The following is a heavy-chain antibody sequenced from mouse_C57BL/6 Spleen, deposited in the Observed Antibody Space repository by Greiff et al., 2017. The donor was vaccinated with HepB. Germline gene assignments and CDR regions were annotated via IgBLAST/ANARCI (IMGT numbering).Heavy chain of an antibody. CDR3: ARNLYYYAMDY. V-gene: IGHV5-12*01. Sequence: DVKLVESGGGLVQPGGSLKLSCAASGFTFSDYYMYWVRQTPEKRLEWVAYISNGGGSTYYPDTVKGRFTISRDNAKNTLYLQMSRLKSEDTAMYYCARNLYYYAMDYWGQGTSVTVSS. CDR2: ISNGGGST. CDR1: GFTFSDYY. J-gene: IGHJ4*01.